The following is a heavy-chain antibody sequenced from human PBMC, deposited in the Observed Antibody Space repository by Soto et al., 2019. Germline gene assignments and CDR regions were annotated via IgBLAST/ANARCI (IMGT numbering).Heavy chain of an antibody. CDR2: INPNSGGT. D-gene: IGHD4-4*01. V-gene: IGHV1-2*04. CDR1: GYTFTGYY. J-gene: IGHJ6*02. CDR3: ARGVYSNSYTNYYYGMDV. Sequence: ASVKVSCKASGYTFTGYYMHWVRQAPGQGLEWMGWINPNSGGTNYAQKFQGWVTMTRDTSISTAYMELSRLRSDDTAVYYCARGVYSNSYTNYYYGMDVWGQGTTVTVS.